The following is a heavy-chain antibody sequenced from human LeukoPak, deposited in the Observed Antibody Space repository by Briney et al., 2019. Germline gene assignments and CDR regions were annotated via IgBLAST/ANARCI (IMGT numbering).Heavy chain of an antibody. CDR1: GFTFSGSA. CDR2: IRSKANSYAT. CDR3: TRHTVNTTTFDY. Sequence: GGSLRLSCAASGFTFSGSAMHWARQASGKGLEWVGRIRSKANSYATAYAASVKGRFTISRDDSKNTAYLQMNSLKTEDTAVYYCTRHTVNTTTFDYWGQGTLVTVSS. D-gene: IGHD4-17*01. V-gene: IGHV3-73*01. J-gene: IGHJ4*02.